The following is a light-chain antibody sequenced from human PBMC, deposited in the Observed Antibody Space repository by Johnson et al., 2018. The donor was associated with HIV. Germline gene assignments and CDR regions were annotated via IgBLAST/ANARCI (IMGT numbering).Light chain of an antibody. CDR2: DNN. J-gene: IGLJ1*01. Sequence: QSVLTQPPSVSAAPGQKVTISCSGSSSNIGYNYVSWYQQLPGTAPKLLIYDNNKRPSGIPDRFSGSKSGTSATLGITGLQTGDEADYYCGTWDSSLSAYVVGPGTKVTVL. V-gene: IGLV1-51*01. CDR1: SSNIGYNY. CDR3: GTWDSSLSAYV.